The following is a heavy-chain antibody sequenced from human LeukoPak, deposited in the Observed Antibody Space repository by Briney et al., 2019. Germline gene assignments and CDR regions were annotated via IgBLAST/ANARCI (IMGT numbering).Heavy chain of an antibody. CDR3: ARGITMVRGPPDY. CDR1: GGSISGGDYY. CDR2: IYYSGST. J-gene: IGHJ4*02. D-gene: IGHD3-10*01. V-gene: IGHV4-30-4*08. Sequence: SGTLSLPCTVSGGSISGGDYYWSWIRPPPGKGVGWFGFIYYSGSTYYNPSLKSRVTISVDTSKNQYSLKLSSVTAADTAVYYCARGITMVRGPPDYWGQGTLVTVSS.